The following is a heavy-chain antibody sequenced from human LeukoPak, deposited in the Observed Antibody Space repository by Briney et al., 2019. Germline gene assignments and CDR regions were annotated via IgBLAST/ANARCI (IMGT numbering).Heavy chain of an antibody. Sequence: GGSLRLSCAASGFIFSTYGMYWVRQAPGRGLEWGAFIRHDGSIKNYADSVNGRSTISRDNSKNTLYLQMNSLRAEDTAVYYCAKDSLADIDYWGQGTLVTVSS. CDR1: GFIFSTYG. CDR2: IRHDGSIK. CDR3: AKDSLADIDY. V-gene: IGHV3-30*02. D-gene: IGHD3-16*01. J-gene: IGHJ4*02.